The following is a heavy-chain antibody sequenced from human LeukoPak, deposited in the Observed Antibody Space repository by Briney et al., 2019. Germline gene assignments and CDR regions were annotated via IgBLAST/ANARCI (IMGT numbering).Heavy chain of an antibody. CDR3: ARGGALSGGSWYFDY. J-gene: IGHJ4*02. CDR2: INPNSGDT. Sequence: ASVKVSCKASGYTFTDYYIHWVRQAPGQGLEWMGWINPNSGDTNSAQKFQGWVTMTRDTYISTACMELGRLTSDDTAVYYCARGGALSGGSWYFDYWGQGTLVTVPS. CDR1: GYTFTDYY. V-gene: IGHV1-2*04. D-gene: IGHD2-15*01.